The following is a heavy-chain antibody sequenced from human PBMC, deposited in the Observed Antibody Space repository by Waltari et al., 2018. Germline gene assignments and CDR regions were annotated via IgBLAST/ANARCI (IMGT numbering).Heavy chain of an antibody. CDR3: ARGQNWYYFDY. D-gene: IGHD1-1*01. Sequence: EVQLVESGGGLVQPGGSLRLSCAASGFTFSSYEMNWVRQAPGKGLEWVSYISSSGSTIYYADSVKGRFTIARDNAKNSLYLQMNSLRAEDTAVYYCARGQNWYYFDYWGQGTLVIVSS. CDR2: ISSSGSTI. V-gene: IGHV3-48*03. CDR1: GFTFSSYE. J-gene: IGHJ4*02.